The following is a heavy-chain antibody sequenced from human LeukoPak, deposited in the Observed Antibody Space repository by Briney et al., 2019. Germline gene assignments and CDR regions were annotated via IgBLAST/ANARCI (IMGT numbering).Heavy chain of an antibody. CDR3: ARCSYSGGSCPDY. D-gene: IGHD2-15*01. CDR1: GFTFNSHW. V-gene: IGHV3-74*01. J-gene: IGHJ4*02. Sequence: GGSLRLSCAASGFTFNSHWMHWVRQAPGKGLVWLSRISSDGRDTGYADSVKGRFTISRDNAKNTLYLQVNSLRAEDTAVYYCARCSYSGGSCPDYWGQGTLVTVSS. CDR2: ISSDGRDT.